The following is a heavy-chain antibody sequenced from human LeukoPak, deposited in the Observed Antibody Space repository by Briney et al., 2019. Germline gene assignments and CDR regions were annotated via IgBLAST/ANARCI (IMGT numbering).Heavy chain of an antibody. CDR1: GFTFSSYA. D-gene: IGHD1-26*01. CDR2: ISYDGSNK. V-gene: IGHV3-30-3*02. CDR3: AGGSYYNFDY. J-gene: IGHJ4*02. Sequence: PGGSLRLSCAASGFTFSSYAMHWVRQAPGKGLEWVAVISYDGSNKYYADSVKGRFTISRDNSKNTLYLQMNSLRAEDTAVYYCAGGSYYNFDYWGQGTLVTVSS.